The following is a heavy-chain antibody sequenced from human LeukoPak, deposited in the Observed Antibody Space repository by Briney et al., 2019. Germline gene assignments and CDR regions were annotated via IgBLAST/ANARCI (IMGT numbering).Heavy chain of an antibody. J-gene: IGHJ6*03. V-gene: IGHV3-43*01. Sequence: GGSLRFCCAASGFTFDDYTWQWVRHAPGEGVEWVFIISWDGGSTSYADYVKARFTISRDNSKNSLYPHINRLRTEETALYYCAKGGLQSPEWGCGNYYYYYTDVWGKGTTVTVSS. D-gene: IGHD1-26*01. CDR2: ISWDGGST. CDR3: AKGGLQSPEWGCGNYYYYYTDV. CDR1: GFTFDDYT.